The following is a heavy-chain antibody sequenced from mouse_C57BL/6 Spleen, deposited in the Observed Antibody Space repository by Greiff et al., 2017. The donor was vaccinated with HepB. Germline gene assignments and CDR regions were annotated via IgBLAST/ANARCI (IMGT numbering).Heavy chain of an antibody. J-gene: IGHJ1*01. CDR1: GYSFTSYW. V-gene: IGHV1-80*01. CDR3: ASDYVIIYGYFDV. D-gene: IGHD2-13*01. CDR2: IYPGDGDT. Sequence: VQLQQSGAELVKPGASVKISCKASGYSFTSYWLNWVKQRPGKGLEWIGQIYPGDGDTNYNGKFKGKATLTADKSSSAAYMQLSSLTSEDSAVYFCASDYVIIYGYFDVWGPGTTVTVSS.